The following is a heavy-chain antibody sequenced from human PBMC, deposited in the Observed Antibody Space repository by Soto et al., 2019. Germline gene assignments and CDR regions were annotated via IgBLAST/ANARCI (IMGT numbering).Heavy chain of an antibody. CDR2: IYYSGST. J-gene: IGHJ4*02. V-gene: IGHV4-59*08. D-gene: IGHD4-4*01. CDR3: ARTLSGGLQYYFDY. CDR1: GGSISRYY. Sequence: PSETLSLTCTVSGGSISRYYWIWIRQPPGEGLEWIGYIYYSGSTNYNPSLKSRVTISVDTSKNQFPLQLSSVTAADTAVYYCARTLSGGLQYYFDYWGQGTLVTVSS.